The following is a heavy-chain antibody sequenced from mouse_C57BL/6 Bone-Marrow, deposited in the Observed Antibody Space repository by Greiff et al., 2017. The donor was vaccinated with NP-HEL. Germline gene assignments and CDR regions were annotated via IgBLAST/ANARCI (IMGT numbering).Heavy chain of an antibody. Sequence: QVQLKESGPELVKPGASVKISCKASGYAFSSSWMNWVKQRPGKGLEWIGRIYPGDGDTNYNGKFKGKATLTADKSSSTAYMQLSSLTSEDSAVYFCASPLDGFAYWGQGTLVTVSA. J-gene: IGHJ3*01. CDR3: ASPLDGFAY. CDR1: GYAFSSSW. CDR2: IYPGDGDT. V-gene: IGHV1-82*01.